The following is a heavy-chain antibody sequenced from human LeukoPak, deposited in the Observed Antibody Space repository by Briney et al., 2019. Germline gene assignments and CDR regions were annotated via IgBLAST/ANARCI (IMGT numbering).Heavy chain of an antibody. D-gene: IGHD3/OR15-3a*01. CDR3: ARDKFAFGLFDY. CDR2: IYSGGST. CDR1: GFTVSSNY. Sequence: PGGSLRLSCAASGFTVSSNYMSWVRQAPGKGLEWVSVIYSGGSTYYADSVKGRFTISRDSSKNTLYLQMNSLRAEDTAVYYCARDKFAFGLFDYWGQGTLVTVSS. V-gene: IGHV3-53*01. J-gene: IGHJ4*02.